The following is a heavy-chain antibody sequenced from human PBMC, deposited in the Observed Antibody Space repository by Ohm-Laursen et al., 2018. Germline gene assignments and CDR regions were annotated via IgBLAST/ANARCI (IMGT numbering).Heavy chain of an antibody. CDR1: GFTFTSFW. Sequence: SLRLSCTASGFTFTSFWMSWVRQAPGKGLEWVANIKQDGSEKYYADSVKGRFSISRDNAKNSLYLQMNSLRAEDTAVYYCARGSGEYVYYWGQGTLVTVSS. V-gene: IGHV3-7*01. J-gene: IGHJ4*02. CDR3: ARGSGEYVYY. CDR2: IKQDGSEK. D-gene: IGHD2-15*01.